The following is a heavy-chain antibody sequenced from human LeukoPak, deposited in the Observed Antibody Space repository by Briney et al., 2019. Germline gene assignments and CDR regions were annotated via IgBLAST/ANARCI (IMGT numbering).Heavy chain of an antibody. CDR1: GYTFTSYG. CDR3: ASRYYYDSSGYYGDAFDI. CDR2: ISAYNGNT. V-gene: IGHV1-18*01. Sequence: GASVKVSCKASGYTFTSYGISWVRQAPGQGLEWMGWISAYNGNTNYAQKLQGRVTMTTDTSTSTAYTELRSLRSDDTAVYYCASRYYYDSSGYYGDAFDIWGQGTMVTVSS. D-gene: IGHD3-22*01. J-gene: IGHJ3*02.